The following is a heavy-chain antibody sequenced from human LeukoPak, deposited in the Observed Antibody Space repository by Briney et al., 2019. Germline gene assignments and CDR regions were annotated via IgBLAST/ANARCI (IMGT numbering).Heavy chain of an antibody. D-gene: IGHD2-2*02. CDR2: ISPNSGGT. Sequence: ASVKVSCKASGYTFTGYYMHWVRQAPGQGLEGMGWISPNSGGTNYAQKFQGRVTMTRDTSISTAYMELSRLRSEDTAVYYCARDLLGSDCSSTSCYNYYFDYWGQGTLVTVSS. V-gene: IGHV1-2*02. CDR3: ARDLLGSDCSSTSCYNYYFDY. J-gene: IGHJ4*02. CDR1: GYTFTGYY.